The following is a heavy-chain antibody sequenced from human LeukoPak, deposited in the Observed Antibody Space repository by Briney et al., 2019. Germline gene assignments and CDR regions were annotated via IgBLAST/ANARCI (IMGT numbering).Heavy chain of an antibody. CDR2: MNPNSGNK. V-gene: IGHV1-8*01. J-gene: IGHJ3*02. CDR3: ARGYMGNYYAFDI. D-gene: IGHD1-26*01. CDR1: VYTLSSYD. Sequence: ASVKVSCKPSVYTLSSYDINWVRQATGQGLEWMGWMNPNSGNKGYAQMFQGRVTMTRNISISTPYTELSSPRSEDTAMYYCARGYMGNYYAFDIWGQGTMVIVSS.